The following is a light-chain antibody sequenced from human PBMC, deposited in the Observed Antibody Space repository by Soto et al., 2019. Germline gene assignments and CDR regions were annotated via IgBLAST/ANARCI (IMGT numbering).Light chain of an antibody. J-gene: IGLJ6*01. Sequence: QSVLTQPPSVSGAPGQRVTISCTGSSSNIGAGYDVHWYQQLPGTAPKLLIYGNSNRPSGVPDRFSGSKSGTSASLAITGLQAEDEADYYCQTSDSGLFGLIFGTGTKVTVL. CDR3: QTSDSGLFGLI. CDR2: GNS. CDR1: SSNIGAGYD. V-gene: IGLV1-40*01.